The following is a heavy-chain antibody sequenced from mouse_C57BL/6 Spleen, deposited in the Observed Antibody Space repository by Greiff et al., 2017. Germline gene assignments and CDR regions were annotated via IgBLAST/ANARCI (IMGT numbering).Heavy chain of an antibody. D-gene: IGHD2-12*01. CDR3: AREDSPSRAWFAY. CDR2: ISDGGSYT. V-gene: IGHV5-4*01. CDR1: GFTFSSYA. J-gene: IGHJ3*01. Sequence: EVQVVESGGGLVKPGGSLKLSCAASGFTFSSYAMSWVRQTPEKRLEWVATISDGGSYTYYPDNVKGRFTISRDNAKNNLYLQMSHLQSEDTAMYYCAREDSPSRAWFAYWGQGTLVTVSA.